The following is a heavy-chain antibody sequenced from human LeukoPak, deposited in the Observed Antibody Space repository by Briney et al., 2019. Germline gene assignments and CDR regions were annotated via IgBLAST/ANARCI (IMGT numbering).Heavy chain of an antibody. CDR2: INPNTGDT. CDR1: GYTFTSYG. D-gene: IGHD5-18*01. J-gene: IGHJ3*02. Sequence: GASVKVSCKASGYTFTSYGISWVRQAPGQGLEWMGWINPNTGDTNYAQKFQGRVTMTRDTSISTAYMELSRLRSDDTAVYYCATLRGYSYGYDAYDIWGQGTMVTVSS. V-gene: IGHV1-2*02. CDR3: ATLRGYSYGYDAYDI.